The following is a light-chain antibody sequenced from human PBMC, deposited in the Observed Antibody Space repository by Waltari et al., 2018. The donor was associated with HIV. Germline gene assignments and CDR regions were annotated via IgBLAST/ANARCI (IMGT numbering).Light chain of an antibody. CDR3: QVWDSRSHHLVV. J-gene: IGLJ2*01. CDR1: NIEDES. Sequence: SYVLTQPPSVSVAPGQTATITCGGKNIEDESVHWYHQKPSQPPLLVVYEDSARPSGIPERFSGSNSDNTATLTISRVEAGDESDDFCQVWDSRSHHLVVFGGGTKLTVL. V-gene: IGLV3-21*02. CDR2: EDS.